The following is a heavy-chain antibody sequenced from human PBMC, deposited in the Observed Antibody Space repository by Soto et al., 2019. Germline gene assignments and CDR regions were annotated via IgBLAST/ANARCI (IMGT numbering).Heavy chain of an antibody. CDR3: ATPNYGDYLFDY. CDR2: FDPEDGET. Sequence: ASVKVSCKVSGYTLTELSMHWVRQAPGKGLEWMGGFDPEDGETIYAQKFQGRVTMTEDTSTDTAYMELSSLRSEDTAVYYCATPNYGDYLFDYWGQGTLVTVSS. J-gene: IGHJ4*02. V-gene: IGHV1-24*01. CDR1: GYTLTELS. D-gene: IGHD4-17*01.